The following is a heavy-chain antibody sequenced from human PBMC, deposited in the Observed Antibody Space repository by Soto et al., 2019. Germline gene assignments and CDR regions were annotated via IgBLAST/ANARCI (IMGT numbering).Heavy chain of an antibody. D-gene: IGHD2-15*01. Sequence: SKTLSLTCTVSGGSISSGGYYWSWIRQHPGKGLEWIGYIYYSGSTYYNPSLKSRVTISVDTSKNQFSLKLSSVTAADTAVYYCARGGSTVVIHYFDYWGQGTLVTVSS. V-gene: IGHV4-31*03. CDR3: ARGGSTVVIHYFDY. CDR1: GGSISSGGYY. J-gene: IGHJ4*02. CDR2: IYYSGST.